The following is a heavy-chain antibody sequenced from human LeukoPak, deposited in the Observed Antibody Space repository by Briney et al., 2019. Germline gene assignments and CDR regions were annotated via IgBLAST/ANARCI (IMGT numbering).Heavy chain of an antibody. V-gene: IGHV4-30-4*01. CDR2: IYYSGST. CDR1: GDSISSGEYY. Sequence: SETLSLTCTVSGDSISSGEYYWSWIRQPPGKGLEWIGYIYYSGSTYYNPSLKSRVTISLDTSKNQLSLKLSSVTAADTAVYYCARVEPSRSGYGYWIFDYWGQGTLVTVSS. D-gene: IGHD5-12*01. CDR3: ARVEPSRSGYGYWIFDY. J-gene: IGHJ4*02.